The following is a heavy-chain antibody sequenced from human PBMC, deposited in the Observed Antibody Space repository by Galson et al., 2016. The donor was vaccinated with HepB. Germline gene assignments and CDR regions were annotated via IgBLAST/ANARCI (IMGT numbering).Heavy chain of an antibody. Sequence: QSGAEVKKPGESLRISCKGSGYVFTTYWINWVRQMPGKGLEWMGKIDPSDSYTYYSPSFEGHITISADKSINTVYLQWSSLKASDTAMYYCARNSVAFDPWGQGTLVTVSS. D-gene: IGHD5/OR15-5a*01. V-gene: IGHV5-10-1*01. CDR2: IDPSDSYT. J-gene: IGHJ5*02. CDR1: GYVFTTYW. CDR3: ARNSVAFDP.